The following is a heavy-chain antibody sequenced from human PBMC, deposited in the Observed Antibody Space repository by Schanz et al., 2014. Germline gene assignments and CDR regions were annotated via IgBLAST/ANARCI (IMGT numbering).Heavy chain of an antibody. CDR2: ISGRDGST. J-gene: IGHJ4*02. D-gene: IGHD3-10*01. V-gene: IGHV3-23*01. CDR3: ARIGGSVFDY. Sequence: EVQLLESGGGLVQPGGSLRLSCAASGFTFSSYAMTWVRQAPGMGLEWVSAISGRDGSTYYADSVRGRFTISRDNSKNALNLQMNSLRAEDTAVYYCARIGGSVFDYWAQGTLVTVSS. CDR1: GFTFSSYA.